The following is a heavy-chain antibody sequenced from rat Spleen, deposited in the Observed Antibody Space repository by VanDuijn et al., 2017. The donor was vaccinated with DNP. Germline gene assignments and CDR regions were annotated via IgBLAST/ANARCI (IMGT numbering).Heavy chain of an antibody. CDR1: GFSLTSYN. J-gene: IGHJ3*01. CDR2: LQSDGNT. CDR3: TRDGIAAISFAN. D-gene: IGHD1-2*01. Sequence: VQLQESGPGLVQPSQTLSLTCTVAGFSLTSYNVHWVRQPPGKGLEWMGRLQSDGNTDYNSVLKSRLSISRDTSKYQVFLKMNSLQTDDTGTYYCTRDGIAAISFANWGQGTLVTVSS. V-gene: IGHV2-19*01.